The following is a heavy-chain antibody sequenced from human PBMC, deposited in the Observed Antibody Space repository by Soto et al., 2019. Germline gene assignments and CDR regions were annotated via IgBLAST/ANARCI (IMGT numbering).Heavy chain of an antibody. J-gene: IGHJ4*02. CDR3: ARDGSNYDSSGYYYF. D-gene: IGHD3-22*01. CDR2: INHSGST. Sequence: SETLSLTCAVYGGSFSGYYWSWIRQPPGKGLEWIGEINHSGSTNYNPSLKSRVTISVDTSKNQFSLKLSSVTAADTAVYYCARDGSNYDSSGYYYFWGQGTLVTVSS. V-gene: IGHV4-34*01. CDR1: GGSFSGYY.